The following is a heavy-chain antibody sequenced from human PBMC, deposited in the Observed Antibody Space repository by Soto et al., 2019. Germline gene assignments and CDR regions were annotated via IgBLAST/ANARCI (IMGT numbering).Heavy chain of an antibody. J-gene: IGHJ6*01. Sequence: GESLKISCKGSGYSFTSYWISWVRQMPGKGLEWMGRIDPSDSYTNYSPSFQGHVTISADKSISTAYLQWSSLKASDTAMYYCARRRRGYGYYCYGMDVWGRGATVTVSS. CDR3: ARRRRGYGYYCYGMDV. CDR2: IDPSDSYT. D-gene: IGHD5-12*01. V-gene: IGHV5-10-1*01. CDR1: GYSFTSYW.